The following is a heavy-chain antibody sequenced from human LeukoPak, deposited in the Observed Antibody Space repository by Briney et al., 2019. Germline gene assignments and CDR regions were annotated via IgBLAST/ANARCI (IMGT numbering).Heavy chain of an antibody. Sequence: PGGSLRLSCSASGFTFSNYGMHWVRQAPGKGLEYVSAISTNGGNTYHADSMKGRCTISRDNSKNTLFLQMSSLRPEDTAVYYCVKDISAGGYYFDYRGQGTLVTVSS. CDR3: VKDISAGGYYFDY. CDR2: ISTNGGNT. CDR1: GFTFSNYG. D-gene: IGHD1-26*01. J-gene: IGHJ4*02. V-gene: IGHV3-64D*06.